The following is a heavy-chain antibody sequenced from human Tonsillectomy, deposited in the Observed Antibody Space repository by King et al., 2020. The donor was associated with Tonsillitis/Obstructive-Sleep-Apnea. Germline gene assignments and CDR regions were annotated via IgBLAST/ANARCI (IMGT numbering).Heavy chain of an antibody. CDR1: GYTFTGYY. Sequence: EQLVQSGAEVKKPGASVKVSCKASGYTFTGYYMHWVRQAPGQGLEWMGWINPNSGGTNYAQKFQGMVTMTRDTSISTAYMELSRLRSDDTAVYYCARDFYDFWSGYLFDYWGQGTLVTVSS. CDR3: ARDFYDFWSGYLFDY. J-gene: IGHJ4*02. V-gene: IGHV1-2*02. CDR2: INPNSGGT. D-gene: IGHD3-3*01.